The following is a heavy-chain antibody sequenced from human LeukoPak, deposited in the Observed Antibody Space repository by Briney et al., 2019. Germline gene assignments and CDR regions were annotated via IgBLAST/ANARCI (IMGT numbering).Heavy chain of an antibody. CDR1: GGSISSYY. CDR3: ARLQGGASGYFDY. Sequence: KPSETLSLTCTVSGGSISSYYWSWIRQPPGKGLEWIGYIYYSGSTNYNPSLKSRVTISVDTSKNQFSLKLSSVTAADTAVYYCARLQGGASGYFDYWGQGTLVTVSS. J-gene: IGHJ4*02. CDR2: IYYSGST. V-gene: IGHV4-59*08. D-gene: IGHD3-10*01.